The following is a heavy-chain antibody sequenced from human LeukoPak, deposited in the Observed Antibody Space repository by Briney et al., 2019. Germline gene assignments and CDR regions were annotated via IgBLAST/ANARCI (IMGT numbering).Heavy chain of an antibody. J-gene: IGHJ4*02. V-gene: IGHV1-18*04. Sequence: ASVKVSCKASGYTFTGYHIHWVRQAPGQGLEWMGWISAYNGNTNYAQKLQGRVTMTTDTSTSTAYMELRSLRSDDTAVYYCARHTDSAAGSEFDYWGQGTLVTVSS. D-gene: IGHD6-13*01. CDR2: ISAYNGNT. CDR1: GYTFTGYH. CDR3: ARHTDSAAGSEFDY.